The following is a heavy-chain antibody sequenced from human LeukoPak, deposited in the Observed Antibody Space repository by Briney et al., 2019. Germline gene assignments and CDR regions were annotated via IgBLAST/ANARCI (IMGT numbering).Heavy chain of an antibody. D-gene: IGHD5-18*01. CDR2: VLYSGST. V-gene: IGHV4-59*08. Sequence: SETLFLTCTVSDDSIKNYFWTWIRQSPGKGLEWIGYVLYSGSTSYNPSLRSRLTMSVDTSKSQFSLKLSSVTAADTAVYYCARGRGYSYGRHHFDYWGQGTLVTVSS. CDR1: DDSIKNYF. J-gene: IGHJ4*02. CDR3: ARGRGYSYGRHHFDY.